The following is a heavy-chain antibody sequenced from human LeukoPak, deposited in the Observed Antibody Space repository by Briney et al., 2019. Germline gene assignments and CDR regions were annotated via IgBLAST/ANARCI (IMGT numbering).Heavy chain of an antibody. CDR2: INPSGGST. J-gene: IGHJ5*02. V-gene: IGHV1-46*03. D-gene: IGHD2-2*02. CDR3: ARDQWGIVVVPAAISPSFDP. CDR1: GYTFTSYY. Sequence: ASVKVSCKASGYTFTSYYMHWVRQTPGQGLEWMGIINPSGGSTSYAQKFQGRVTMTRDTSTSTVYMELSSLRSEDTAVYYCARDQWGIVVVPAAISPSFDPWGQGTLVTVSS.